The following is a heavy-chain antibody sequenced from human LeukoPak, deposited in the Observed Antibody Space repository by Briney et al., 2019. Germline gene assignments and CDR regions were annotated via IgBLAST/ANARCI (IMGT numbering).Heavy chain of an antibody. CDR1: GGSISSYY. V-gene: IGHV4-59*12. CDR2: IYYSGST. CDR3: ARDRYSYGY. J-gene: IGHJ4*02. D-gene: IGHD5-18*01. Sequence: SETPSLTCTVSGGSISSYYWSWIRQPPGEGLEWIGYIYYSGSTNYNPSLKSRVTISVDTSKNQFSLKLSSVTAADTAVYYCARDRYSYGYWGQGTLVTVSS.